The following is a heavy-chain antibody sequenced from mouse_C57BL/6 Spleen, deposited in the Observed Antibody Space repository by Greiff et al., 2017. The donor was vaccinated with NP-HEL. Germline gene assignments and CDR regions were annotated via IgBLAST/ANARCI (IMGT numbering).Heavy chain of an antibody. CDR2: IYPRSGNT. Sequence: VHLVESGAELARPGASVKLSCKASGYTFTSYGISWVKQRTGQGLEWIGEIYPRSGNTYYNEKFKGKATLTADKSSSTAYMELRSLTSEDSAVYFCARTGGYRRFDYWGQGTTLTVSS. CDR1: GYTFTSYG. D-gene: IGHD2-2*01. CDR3: ARTGGYRRFDY. V-gene: IGHV1-81*01. J-gene: IGHJ2*01.